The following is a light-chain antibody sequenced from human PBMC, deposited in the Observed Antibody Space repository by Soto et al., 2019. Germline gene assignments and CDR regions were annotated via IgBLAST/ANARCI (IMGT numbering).Light chain of an antibody. J-gene: IGKJ1*01. Sequence: DIVVTQSPATLSASPGERVTLSCRASQFVSSRLAWYQQRPGQVPRLLIYDTSTRAPGISARFSGSGSGTAFPLTSSSLQPADFAVYYCQEYIQWPPGMFGPGTTVDIK. CDR2: DTS. CDR3: QEYIQWPPGM. CDR1: QFVSSR. V-gene: IGKV3-15*01.